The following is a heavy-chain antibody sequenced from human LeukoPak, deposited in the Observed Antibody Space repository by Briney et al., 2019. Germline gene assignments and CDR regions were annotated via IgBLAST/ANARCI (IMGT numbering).Heavy chain of an antibody. V-gene: IGHV4-59*12. CDR3: ARDQNGSDY. J-gene: IGHJ4*02. CDR1: GGSISSYY. D-gene: IGHD3-10*01. CDR2: IYYSGST. Sequence: PSETLSLTCTVSGGSISSYYWSWIRQPPGKGLEWIGYIYYSGSTNYNPSLKSRVTISVDTSKNQFSLKLSSVTAADTAVYYCARDQNGSDYWGQGTLVTVSS.